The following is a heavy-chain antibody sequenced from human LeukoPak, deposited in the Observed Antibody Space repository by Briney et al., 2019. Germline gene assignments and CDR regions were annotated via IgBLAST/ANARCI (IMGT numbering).Heavy chain of an antibody. CDR2: ISSTSGVI. D-gene: IGHD2-21*02. Sequence: PGGSLRLSCAASGFSFSSYTMNWVRQAPGKGLEWVSTISSTSGVIYYADSMKGRFTISRDNAKNSLYLQMNSLRAEDTAVYYCVRKPVGDMPFDYWGKGTLVTVSS. CDR3: VRKPVGDMPFDY. CDR1: GFSFSSYT. J-gene: IGHJ4*02. V-gene: IGHV3-21*01.